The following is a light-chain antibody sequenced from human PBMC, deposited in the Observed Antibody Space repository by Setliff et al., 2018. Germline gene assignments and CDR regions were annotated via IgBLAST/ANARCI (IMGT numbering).Light chain of an antibody. CDR2: DVT. Sequence: QSALTQPPSASGSPGQSVTISCTGTNIDVRGYTYVSWYQQLPGKAPQLIIYDVTKRPSGVPDRFSGSKSGNTASLTVSGLQAEDEADYYSSSYVGSNNFVFGSGTKVTVL. CDR3: SSYVGSNNFV. J-gene: IGLJ1*01. CDR1: NIDVRGYTY. V-gene: IGLV2-8*01.